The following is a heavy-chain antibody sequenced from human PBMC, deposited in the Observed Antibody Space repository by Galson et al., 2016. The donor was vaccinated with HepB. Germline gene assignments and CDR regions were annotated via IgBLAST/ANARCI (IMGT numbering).Heavy chain of an antibody. D-gene: IGHD3-9*01. CDR2: ISHDGANT. V-gene: IGHV3-30-3*01. CDR3: ARRFPRYDILTDDYYYYLDV. J-gene: IGHJ6*03. CDR1: GFTFRSYA. Sequence: SLRLSCAASGFTFRSYAMHWVRQAPGKGLEWVAFISHDGANTYYADSVKGRFTISSDNANVSLHLEMNSLRAEDTAVYYCARRFPRYDILTDDYYYYLDVWGKGTTVTVSS.